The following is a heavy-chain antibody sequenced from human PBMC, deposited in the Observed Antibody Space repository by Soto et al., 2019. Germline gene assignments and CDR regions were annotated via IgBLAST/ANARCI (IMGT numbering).Heavy chain of an antibody. D-gene: IGHD3-22*01. CDR1: GFTFSSYA. CDR3: ASHPRDSSGYWYYFDY. Sequence: PGGSLRLSCAASGFTFSSYAMSWVRQAPGKGLEWVANIKQDGSEKYYVDSVKGRFTISRDNAKSSLYLQMNSLRAEDTAVYYCASHPRDSSGYWYYFDYWGQGTLVTVSS. CDR2: IKQDGSEK. V-gene: IGHV3-7*01. J-gene: IGHJ4*02.